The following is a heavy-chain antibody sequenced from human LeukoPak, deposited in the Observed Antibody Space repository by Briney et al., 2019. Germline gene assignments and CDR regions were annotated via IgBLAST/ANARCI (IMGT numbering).Heavy chain of an antibody. Sequence: SETLSLTCTVSGDSVSTINSYWGWIRQPPGKGLEWIGNVYYSGRANYSPSLRSRVTMSVDTSKNRCSLKMPSVTAADTAVYFCARLRKGRYFDYFFESWGQGALVTVSS. CDR1: GDSVSTINSY. D-gene: IGHD3-9*01. V-gene: IGHV4-39*02. CDR2: VYYSGRA. J-gene: IGHJ4*02. CDR3: ARLRKGRYFDYFFES.